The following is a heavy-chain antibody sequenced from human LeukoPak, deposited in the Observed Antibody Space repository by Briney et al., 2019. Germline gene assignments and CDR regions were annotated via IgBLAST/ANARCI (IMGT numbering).Heavy chain of an antibody. CDR1: GGTFSSYA. CDR2: IIPIFGTA. Sequence: SVKLSCKSSGGTFSSYAISWVRQPPAPGLELMGGIIPIFGTANYAQKFQGRVTITADKSTSTAYMELSSLRSEDTAVYYCARGTNWNYYYYMDIWGKGTTVTVSS. D-gene: IGHD1-1*01. J-gene: IGHJ6*03. CDR3: ARGTNWNYYYYMDI. V-gene: IGHV1-69*06.